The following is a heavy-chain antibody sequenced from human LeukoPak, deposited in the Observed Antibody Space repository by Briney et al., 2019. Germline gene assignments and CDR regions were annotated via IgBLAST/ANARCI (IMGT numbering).Heavy chain of an antibody. Sequence: GGSLRRSCAASGFTFSRYLMSWVRQEPGKGMEMVANIKQDGSEKYYVDSVKGRFTISRDNAKNSLYLQMNSLRAEDTAVYYCAREVYYYYMDVWGKGTTVTVSS. J-gene: IGHJ6*03. CDR3: AREVYYYYMDV. CDR1: GFTFSRYL. V-gene: IGHV3-7*01. CDR2: IKQDGSEK.